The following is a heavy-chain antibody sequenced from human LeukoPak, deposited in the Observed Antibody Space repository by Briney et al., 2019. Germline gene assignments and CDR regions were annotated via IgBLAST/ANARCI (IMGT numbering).Heavy chain of an antibody. CDR2: THQSGFT. Sequence: PSGTLSLTCVVSGGSISNFDWWSWVRQPPGKGLEWIGETHQSGFTNYNPSLESRVTITADKSRNQFSLKLSSVTAADTAVYYCARGVDCWGQGTLVTVSS. CDR3: ARGVDC. J-gene: IGHJ4*02. CDR1: GGSISNFDW. V-gene: IGHV4-4*02.